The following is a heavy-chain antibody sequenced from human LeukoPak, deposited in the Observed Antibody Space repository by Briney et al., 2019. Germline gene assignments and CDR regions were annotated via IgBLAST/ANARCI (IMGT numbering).Heavy chain of an antibody. CDR3: ARARGQWPANWFDP. V-gene: IGHV3-21*01. CDR1: GFTFSSYS. J-gene: IGHJ5*02. CDR2: ISSSSSYI. D-gene: IGHD6-19*01. Sequence: GGSLRLSCAASGFTFSSYSMSWVRQAPGKGLEWVTSISSSSSYIYYADSVKGRFTISRDNAKNSLYLQMNSLRAEVTAVYYCARARGQWPANWFDPWGQGTLVTVSS.